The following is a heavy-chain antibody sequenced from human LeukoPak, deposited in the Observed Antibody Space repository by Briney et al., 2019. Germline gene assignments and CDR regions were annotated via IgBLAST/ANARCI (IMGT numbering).Heavy chain of an antibody. CDR3: ARGRSDTAMLHGSYYYYGMDV. D-gene: IGHD5-18*01. CDR1: GGTFSSYA. Sequence: SVKASCKASGGTFSSYAISWVRQAPGQGLEWMGGIIPIFGTANYAQKFQGRVTITADESTSTAYMELSSLRSEDTAVYYCARGRSDTAMLHGSYYYYGMDVWGQGTTVTVSS. V-gene: IGHV1-69*13. J-gene: IGHJ6*02. CDR2: IIPIFGTA.